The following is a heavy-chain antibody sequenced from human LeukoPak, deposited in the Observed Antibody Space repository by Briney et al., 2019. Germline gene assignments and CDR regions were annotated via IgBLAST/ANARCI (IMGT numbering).Heavy chain of an antibody. V-gene: IGHV3-21*04. CDR3: ARDLRAYYDSSGYPTSRQFDY. CDR2: ISSSSSYI. CDR1: GFTFSNAW. Sequence: GGSLRLSCAASGFTFSNAWMSWVRQAPGKGLEWVSSISSSSSYIYYADSVKGRFTISRDNAKNSLYLQMNSLRAEDTAVYYCARDLRAYYDSSGYPTSRQFDYWGQGTLVTVSS. D-gene: IGHD3-22*01. J-gene: IGHJ4*02.